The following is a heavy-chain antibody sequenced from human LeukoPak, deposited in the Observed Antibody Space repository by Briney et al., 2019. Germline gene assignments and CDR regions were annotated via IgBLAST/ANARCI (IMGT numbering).Heavy chain of an antibody. D-gene: IGHD3-16*02. J-gene: IGHJ6*02. CDR3: ARLVISSRPPGIFRHGRYFYGLDV. CDR2: IDPSDSYT. CDR1: GXSFPTFC. Sequence: RGESLKISCKGSGXSFPTFCISWVRQMPGKGLEWMGNIDPSDSYTTYSPSFRGHVTISADKSINTAYLYWSSLKASDTAIYYCARLVISSRPPGIFRHGRYFYGLDVWGQGTTVTVSS. V-gene: IGHV5-10-1*01.